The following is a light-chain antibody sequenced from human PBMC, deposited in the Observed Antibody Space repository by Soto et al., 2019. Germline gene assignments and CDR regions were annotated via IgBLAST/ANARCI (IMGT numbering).Light chain of an antibody. CDR3: TSNTPTNTLV. CDR2: EGS. Sequence: QSVLTQPASVSGSPGESITISCTGTSGDFDTYNHVSWYQQHPGQAPKLIIFEGSSRPAEVSNRFSGSKSGNTASLTISGLQAEDEADFYCTSNTPTNTLVFGGGTKLTVL. V-gene: IGLV2-14*01. CDR1: SGDFDTYNH. J-gene: IGLJ2*01.